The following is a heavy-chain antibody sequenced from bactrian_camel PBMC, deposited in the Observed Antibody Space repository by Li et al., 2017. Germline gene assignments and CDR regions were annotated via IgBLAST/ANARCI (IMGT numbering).Heavy chain of an antibody. CDR2: MYTGFGGGNI. J-gene: IGHJ4*01. CDR3: AAGKRPCVLSYVDY. V-gene: IGHV3S45*01. CDR1: GRSNENYF. D-gene: IGHD4*01. Sequence: HVQLVESGGGSVQAGGSLRLSCAISGRSNENYFLAWFRQPPGKEREGVAAMYTGFGGGNIYYDDSVKGRFTISQDNSKNTLFLQMNVLRPEDTAMYYCAAGKRPCVLSYVDYWGQGTQVTVS.